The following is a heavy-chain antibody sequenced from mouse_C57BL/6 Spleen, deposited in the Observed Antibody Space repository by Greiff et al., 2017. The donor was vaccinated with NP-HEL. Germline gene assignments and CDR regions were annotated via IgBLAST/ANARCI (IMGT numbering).Heavy chain of an antibody. J-gene: IGHJ4*01. Sequence: EVQLVESGGGLVKPGGSLKLSCAASGFTFSDYGMHWVRQAPEKGLEWVAYISSGSSTIYYADTVKGRFTISRDNAKNTLFLQMTSLRSEDTAMYYCAKNNYRYAMDYWGQGTSVTVSS. CDR3: AKNNYRYAMDY. CDR1: GFTFSDYG. D-gene: IGHD5-1-1*01. V-gene: IGHV5-17*01. CDR2: ISSGSSTI.